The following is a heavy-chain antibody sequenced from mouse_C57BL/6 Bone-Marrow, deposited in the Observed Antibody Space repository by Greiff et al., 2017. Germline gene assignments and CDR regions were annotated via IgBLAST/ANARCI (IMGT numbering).Heavy chain of an antibody. CDR1: GFTFSDYG. CDR3: ARGRELFYARDY. J-gene: IGHJ4*01. CDR2: ISSGSSTI. V-gene: IGHV5-17*01. Sequence: EVQVVESGGGLVKPGGSLKLSCAASGFTFSDYGMHWVRQAPEKGLEWVAYISSGSSTIYYADTVKGRFTISGDNAKNTLFLQMTSLRSEDTAMYYCARGRELFYARDYWGQGTSVTVSS.